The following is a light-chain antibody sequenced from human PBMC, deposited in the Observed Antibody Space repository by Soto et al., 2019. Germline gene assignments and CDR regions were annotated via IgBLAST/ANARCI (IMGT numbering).Light chain of an antibody. CDR3: TSFSSSTSLYV. CDR1: TXDIAGYNY. V-gene: IGLV2-14*01. J-gene: IGLJ1*01. Sequence: QSALTQPASVSGSLGQSITIYCTGTTXDIAGYNYISWYQQLPGKAPKLMIYQVTIRPSGISNRFSGSKSGNTASLTISGLQAEDEADYYCTSFSSSTSLYVFGTGTKVTVL. CDR2: QVT.